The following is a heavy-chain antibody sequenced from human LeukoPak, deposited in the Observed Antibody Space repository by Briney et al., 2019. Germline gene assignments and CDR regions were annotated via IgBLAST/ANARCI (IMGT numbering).Heavy chain of an antibody. CDR2: IRSSSSYI. V-gene: IGHV3-21*01. J-gene: IGHJ4*02. Sequence: GGSLRLSCAASGFTFSSYSMNWVRQAPGKGLEWVSFIRSSSSYIYYADSVKGRFTISRDNAKNSLYLQMNSLRAEDTAVYYCARDGSARPETYWGQGVLVTVSS. D-gene: IGHD6-6*01. CDR1: GFTFSSYS. CDR3: ARDGSARPETY.